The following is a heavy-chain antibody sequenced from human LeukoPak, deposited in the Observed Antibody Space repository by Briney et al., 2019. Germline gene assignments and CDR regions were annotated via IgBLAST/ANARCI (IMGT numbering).Heavy chain of an antibody. CDR2: ITYDGYYK. J-gene: IGHJ4*02. V-gene: IGHV3-30*03. D-gene: IGHD3-10*01. CDR1: GFTFTNYG. CDR3: ARDLSPVVRASPMGY. Sequence: PGGSLRLSCAASGFTFTNYGKHWVRQAPGKGLEWVALITYDGYYKYYSDSVKGRFTISSDTSKNTLYLQMNSLRAEDTAVYYCARDLSPVVRASPMGYWGQGTPVTVSS.